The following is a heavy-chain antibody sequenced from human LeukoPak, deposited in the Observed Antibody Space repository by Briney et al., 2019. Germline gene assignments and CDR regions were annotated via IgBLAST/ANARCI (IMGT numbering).Heavy chain of an antibody. CDR3: ARVPRIYCSGGSCYYFDY. D-gene: IGHD2-15*01. CDR1: GGSISSYY. J-gene: IGHJ4*02. V-gene: IGHV4-59*12. CDR2: IYYSGST. Sequence: SETLSLTCTVSGGSISSYYWSWIRQPPGKGLEWIGYIYYSGSTNYNPSLKSRVTISVDTSKNQFSLKLSSVTAADTAVYYCARVPRIYCSGGSCYYFDYWGQGTLVTVSS.